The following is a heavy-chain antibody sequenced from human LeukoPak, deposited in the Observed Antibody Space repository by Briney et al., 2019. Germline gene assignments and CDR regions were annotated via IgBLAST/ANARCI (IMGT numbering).Heavy chain of an antibody. CDR3: ARALAVAGTGGFDP. J-gene: IGHJ5*02. D-gene: IGHD6-19*01. V-gene: IGHV3-23*01. CDR1: GFTFSSYA. Sequence: GGSLRLSCAASGFTFSSYAMSWVRQAPGKGLEWVSAISGSGGSTYYADSVKGRFTISRDNSKNTLYLQMNSLRAEDTAVYYCARALAVAGTGGFDPWGQGTLVTVSS. CDR2: ISGSGGST.